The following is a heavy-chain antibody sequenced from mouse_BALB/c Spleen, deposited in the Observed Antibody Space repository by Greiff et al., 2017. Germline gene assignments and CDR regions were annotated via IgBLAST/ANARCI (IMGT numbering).Heavy chain of an antibody. Sequence: DVKLVESGGGLVKPGGSLKLSCAASGFTFSSYAMSWVRQTPEKRLEWVASISSGGSTYYPDSVKGRFTISRDNARNILYLQMSSLRSEDTAMYYCARDYRYDERTFAYWGQGTLVTVSA. CDR3: ARDYRYDERTFAY. CDR1: GFTFSSYA. V-gene: IGHV5-6-5*01. D-gene: IGHD2-14*01. CDR2: ISSGGST. J-gene: IGHJ3*01.